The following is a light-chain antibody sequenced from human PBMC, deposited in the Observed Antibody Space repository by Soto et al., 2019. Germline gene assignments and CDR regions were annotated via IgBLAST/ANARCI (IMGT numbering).Light chain of an antibody. Sequence: DIQMTQSPSALSASVGDRVAITCRASQSISSYLNWYQQKPGKAPKLLIYAASSLQSGVPSRFSGSGSGTDFTLTISSLQPEDFATYYCHQSYSTPQTFVPGTKVDIK. CDR2: AAS. CDR3: HQSYSTPQT. V-gene: IGKV1-39*01. CDR1: QSISSY. J-gene: IGKJ3*01.